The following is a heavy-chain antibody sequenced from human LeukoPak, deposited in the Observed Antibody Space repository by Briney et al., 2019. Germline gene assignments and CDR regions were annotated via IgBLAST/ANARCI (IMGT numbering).Heavy chain of an antibody. V-gene: IGHV4-39*01. CDR1: GGSIGSSSYY. CDR2: IYYSGST. CDR3: ARHDTHSSSWYTSFYYYYGMDV. J-gene: IGHJ6*02. D-gene: IGHD6-13*01. Sequence: SETLSLTCTVSGGSIGSSSYYWGWIRQPPGKGLEWIGSIYYSGSTYYNPSLKSRVTISVDTSRNQFSLKLSSVTAADTAVYYCARHDTHSSSWYTSFYYYYGMDVWGQGTTVTVSS.